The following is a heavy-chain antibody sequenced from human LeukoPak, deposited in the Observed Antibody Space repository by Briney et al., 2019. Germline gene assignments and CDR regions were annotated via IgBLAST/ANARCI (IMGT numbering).Heavy chain of an antibody. Sequence: ASVKVSCKASGGTFSSYAISWVRQAPGQGLESMGRIIPIVGITDYAQKFQGRLKIAADESTSTAYMELSSLRSEDTAVYYCARETVPAAQSENWFDPWGQGTLVTVSS. D-gene: IGHD2-2*01. CDR3: ARETVPAAQSENWFDP. V-gene: IGHV1-69*04. CDR2: IIPIVGIT. CDR1: GGTFSSYA. J-gene: IGHJ5*02.